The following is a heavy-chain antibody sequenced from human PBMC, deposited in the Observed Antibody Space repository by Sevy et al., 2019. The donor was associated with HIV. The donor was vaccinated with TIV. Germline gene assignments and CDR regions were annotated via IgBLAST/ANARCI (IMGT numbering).Heavy chain of an antibody. CDR2: INPNTGKT. Sequence: ASVKVSCETSGYTFTSYEINWVRLVSGQALEYMGWINPNTGKTGYVQKFQGRFTMTVDTSKTTAYMELSNLKPDDTAMYYCSRRAFNDYWGQGTLVTVSS. J-gene: IGHJ4*02. V-gene: IGHV1-8*01. CDR3: SRRAFNDY. CDR1: GYTFTSYE.